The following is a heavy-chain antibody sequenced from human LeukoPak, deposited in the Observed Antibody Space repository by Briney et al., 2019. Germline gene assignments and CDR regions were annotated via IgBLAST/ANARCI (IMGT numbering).Heavy chain of an antibody. CDR3: ARDPEDYGDERGWFDP. V-gene: IGHV4-59*12. D-gene: IGHD4-17*01. J-gene: IGHJ5*02. Sequence: SETLSLTCTVSGGSISSYYWSWIRQPPGKGLEWIGNIYYSGSTNYNPSLKSRVTISVDTSKNQFSLRLSSVTAADTAVYYCARDPEDYGDERGWFDPWGQGTLVTVSS. CDR1: GGSISSYY. CDR2: IYYSGST.